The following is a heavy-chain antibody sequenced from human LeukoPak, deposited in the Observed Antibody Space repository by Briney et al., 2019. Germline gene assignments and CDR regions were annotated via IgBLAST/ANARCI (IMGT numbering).Heavy chain of an antibody. J-gene: IGHJ6*03. D-gene: IGHD3-22*01. Sequence: SETLSLTCTVSGGSISSYYWSWIRQPAGKGLEWLGRIYTSGSTNYNPSLKSRVTMSVDTSKNQFSLKLSSVTAADTAVYYCARGPSYDSSGYYYYYYYMDVWGKGTTVTISS. CDR3: ARGPSYDSSGYYYYYYYMDV. CDR1: GGSISSYY. V-gene: IGHV4-4*07. CDR2: IYTSGST.